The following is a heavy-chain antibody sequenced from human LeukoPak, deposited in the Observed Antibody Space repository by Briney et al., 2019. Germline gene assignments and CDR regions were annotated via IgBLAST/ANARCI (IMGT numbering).Heavy chain of an antibody. CDR3: ARDTGVGPRVAHFDY. D-gene: IGHD1-14*01. CDR1: GDSVSSNSAA. CDR2: TYYRSKWYS. Sequence: SQTLSLTCAISGDSVSSNSAAWNGIRQSPSRGLEWLGRTYYRSKWYSDYPLSVKSRITIKPDTSKNQFSLQLNSVTPEDTAAYYCARDTGVGPRVAHFDYWGQGTLVTVSS. J-gene: IGHJ4*02. V-gene: IGHV6-1*01.